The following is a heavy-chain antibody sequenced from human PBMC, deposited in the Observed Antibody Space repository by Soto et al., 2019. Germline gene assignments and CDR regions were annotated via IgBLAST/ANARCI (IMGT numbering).Heavy chain of an antibody. D-gene: IGHD2-2*01. Sequence: VQLVESGGGVVQPGRSLRLSCAASGFTFSVYGMHWVRQAPGKGLEWVATISSDGTNKYNADSVRGRFIISRDNSRDTLYLQMNSLRAEDTAVYYCGKDKYQLLPYGMDVWGQGTTVTVSS. CDR2: ISSDGTNK. V-gene: IGHV3-30*18. J-gene: IGHJ6*02. CDR1: GFTFSVYG. CDR3: GKDKYQLLPYGMDV.